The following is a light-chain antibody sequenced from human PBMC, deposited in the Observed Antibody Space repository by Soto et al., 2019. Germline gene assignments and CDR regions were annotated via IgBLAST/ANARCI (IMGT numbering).Light chain of an antibody. Sequence: ELVMTQSPATLSVSPGERATLFCSASQRVGSSFAWYHQRRGQAPRLLLYGASTRATGIPARFSGSGGGTHFSLTISSLQPEDSAVYYCQQYKHWYTLGKGTILEIK. CDR3: QQYKHWYT. CDR2: GAS. J-gene: IGKJ2*01. CDR1: QRVGSS. V-gene: IGKV3-15*01.